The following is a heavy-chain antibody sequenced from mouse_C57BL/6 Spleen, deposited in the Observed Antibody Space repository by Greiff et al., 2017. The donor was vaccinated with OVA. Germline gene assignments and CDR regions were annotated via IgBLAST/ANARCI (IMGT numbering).Heavy chain of an antibody. CDR2: IDPENGDT. J-gene: IGHJ2*01. CDR1: GFNIKDDY. Sequence: VQLQQSGAELVRPGASVKLSCTASGFNIKDDYMHWVKQRPEQGLEWIGWIDPENGDTEYASKFQGKATITADTSSNTAYLQLSSLTSEDTAVYYCTLTAQATDYFDYWGQVTTLTVSS. CDR3: TLTAQATDYFDY. D-gene: IGHD3-2*02. V-gene: IGHV14-4*01.